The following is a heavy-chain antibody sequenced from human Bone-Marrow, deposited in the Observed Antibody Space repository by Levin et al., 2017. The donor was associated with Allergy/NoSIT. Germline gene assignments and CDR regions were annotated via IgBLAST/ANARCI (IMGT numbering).Heavy chain of an antibody. V-gene: IGHV3-21*01. CDR1: GFTFSSYS. J-gene: IGHJ2*01. CDR3: ARDLVTTVTLYWYFDL. Sequence: GGSLRLSCAASGFTFSSYSMNWVRQAPGKGLEWVSSISSSSSYIYYADSVKGRFTISRDNAKNSLYLQMNSLRAEDTAVYYCARDLVTTVTLYWYFDLWGRGTLVTVSS. D-gene: IGHD4-17*01. CDR2: ISSSSSYI.